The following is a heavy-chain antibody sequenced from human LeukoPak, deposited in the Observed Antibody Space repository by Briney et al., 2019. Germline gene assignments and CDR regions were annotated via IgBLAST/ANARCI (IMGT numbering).Heavy chain of an antibody. CDR1: GGSISSYY. V-gene: IGHV4-4*07. CDR3: ANVDYGDFPTLEDY. CDR2: SYTSWST. D-gene: IGHD4-17*01. Sequence: SETLSLTCTVSGGSISSYYCSWIRQPAAKGLELMGRSYTSWSTNYNPSLTRQVPLSVDTYKNKFSLKPSSVTAADTDGYCCANVDYGDFPTLEDYWGQGTLVTVSP. J-gene: IGHJ4*02.